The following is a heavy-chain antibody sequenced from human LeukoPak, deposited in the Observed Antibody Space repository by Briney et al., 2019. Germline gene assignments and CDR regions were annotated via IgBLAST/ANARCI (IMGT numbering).Heavy chain of an antibody. CDR2: INPNSGGT. Sequence: ASVKVSCKASGYTFTGSYIHWVRQAPGQGLEWMGWINPNSGGTNYPQKFQGRVTMTRDTSITTAYMELSRLRSDDTAIYYCARVADDYLTGYFDYWGQGTLVTVSS. D-gene: IGHD3-9*01. CDR3: ARVADDYLTGYFDY. V-gene: IGHV1-2*02. CDR1: GYTFTGSY. J-gene: IGHJ4*02.